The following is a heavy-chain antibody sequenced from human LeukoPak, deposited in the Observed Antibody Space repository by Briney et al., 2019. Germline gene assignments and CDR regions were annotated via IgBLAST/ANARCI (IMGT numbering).Heavy chain of an antibody. J-gene: IGHJ4*02. CDR1: GLTVSSNY. Sequence: GGSLRLSCAASGLTVSSNYMSWVRQAPGKGLEWVSVICSGGSTYYADSVKGRFTISRDNSKNTLYLQMNSLRAEDTAVYYCARDRGYSYGYQGGYFDYWGQGTLVTVSS. D-gene: IGHD5-18*01. CDR3: ARDRGYSYGYQGGYFDY. CDR2: ICSGGST. V-gene: IGHV3-53*01.